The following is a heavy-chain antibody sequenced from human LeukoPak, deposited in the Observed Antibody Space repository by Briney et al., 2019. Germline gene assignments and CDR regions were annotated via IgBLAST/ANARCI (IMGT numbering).Heavy chain of an antibody. V-gene: IGHV3-23*01. Sequence: GSLRLSCVVSGFTVSSNYMSWVRRAPGKGLEWDSAISGSGGSTYYADSVKGRFTISRDNSKNTLYLQMNSLRAEDTAVYYCAEGTHNSGCYRSGAFDVWGQGTMVTVSS. J-gene: IGHJ3*01. CDR2: ISGSGGST. CDR1: GFTVSSNY. D-gene: IGHD1-26*01. CDR3: AEGTHNSGCYRSGAFDV.